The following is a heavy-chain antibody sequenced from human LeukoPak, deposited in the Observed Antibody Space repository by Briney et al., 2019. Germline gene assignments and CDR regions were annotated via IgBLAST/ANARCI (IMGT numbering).Heavy chain of an antibody. V-gene: IGHV4-4*07. CDR2: IYTSGST. Sequence: SETLSLTCTVSGGSISSYYWSWIRQPAGKGLEWIGRIYTSGSTNYNPSLKSRVTMSVDTSKNQFSLKLSSVTAADTAVYYCARVAEPNYYDSSGYPNYFDYSGQGTLVTVSS. CDR1: GGSISSYY. CDR3: ARVAEPNYYDSSGYPNYFDY. D-gene: IGHD3-22*01. J-gene: IGHJ4*02.